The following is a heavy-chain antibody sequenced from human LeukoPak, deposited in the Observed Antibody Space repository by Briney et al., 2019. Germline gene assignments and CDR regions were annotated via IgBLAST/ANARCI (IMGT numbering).Heavy chain of an antibody. Sequence: GASVRVSCKASGYTFTGYYMHWVRQAPGQGLEWMGWIIPNSGGTNYAQKFQGRVTMTRDTSISTAYMELSRLRSDDTAVYYCARDMSYDFWSGYYARFDYWGRGTLVTVSS. J-gene: IGHJ4*02. D-gene: IGHD3-3*01. CDR1: GYTFTGYY. CDR2: IIPNSGGT. CDR3: ARDMSYDFWSGYYARFDY. V-gene: IGHV1-2*02.